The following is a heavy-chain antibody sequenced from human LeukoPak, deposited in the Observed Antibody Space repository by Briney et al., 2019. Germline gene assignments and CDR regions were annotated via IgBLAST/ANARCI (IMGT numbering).Heavy chain of an antibody. Sequence: ASVKVSCKASRYTFTGYYMDWVRQAPGRGLERMGWTNPSSGGTNYAQKFQGRVTMTRDTSISTAYMELSRLRSDDTAVYYCARDIRYCSGGSCYGRFDPWGQGTLVTVSS. D-gene: IGHD2-15*01. CDR2: TNPSSGGT. CDR1: RYTFTGYY. V-gene: IGHV1-2*02. CDR3: ARDIRYCSGGSCYGRFDP. J-gene: IGHJ5*02.